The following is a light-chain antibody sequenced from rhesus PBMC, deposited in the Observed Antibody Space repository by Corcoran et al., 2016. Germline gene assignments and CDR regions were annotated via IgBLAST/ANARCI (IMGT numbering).Light chain of an antibody. CDR2: KAS. Sequence: DIQMTQSPSSLSASVGDTVTITCRASQGVSDWLAWYQQKPGKAPNRLNHKASSLQSGVPARFSGSGSGNDFTLTISSLQSEDFATYDCQQYNSRPHTFGQGAKVEIK. CDR1: QGVSDW. CDR3: QQYNSRPHT. J-gene: IGKJ2*01. V-gene: IGKV1-22*01.